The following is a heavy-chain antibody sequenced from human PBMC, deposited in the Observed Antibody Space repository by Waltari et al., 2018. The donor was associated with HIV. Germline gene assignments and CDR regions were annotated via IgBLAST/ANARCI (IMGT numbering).Heavy chain of an antibody. CDR1: GGSVSSGTYY. J-gene: IGHJ4*02. V-gene: IGHV4-39*01. D-gene: IGHD2-8*01. CDR3: ARLDMVKTFIDY. CDR2: IYYSGTN. Sequence: QLLESGPGLVKSSETLSVTCTVSGGSVSSGTYYWGWIRQPQGKGLEWIGSIYYSGTNYYNPSFKIRVTMSVDTSKNQFSLRLESVTAADTALYFCARLDMVKTFIDYWGQGTLVTVSS.